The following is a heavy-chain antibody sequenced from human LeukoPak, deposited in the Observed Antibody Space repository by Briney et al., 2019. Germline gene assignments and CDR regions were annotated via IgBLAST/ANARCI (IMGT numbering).Heavy chain of an antibody. J-gene: IGHJ4*02. D-gene: IGHD1-1*01. V-gene: IGHV3-53*01. CDR2: IYSGGST. CDR1: GSTVSSNY. CDR3: ARLFRDVTTFDY. Sequence: GGSLRLSCAASGSTVSSNYMSWVRQAPGKGLEWVSVIYSGGSTYYADSVKGRFTISRDNSKNTLYLQMNSLRAEDTAVYYCARLFRDVTTFDYWGQGTLVTVSS.